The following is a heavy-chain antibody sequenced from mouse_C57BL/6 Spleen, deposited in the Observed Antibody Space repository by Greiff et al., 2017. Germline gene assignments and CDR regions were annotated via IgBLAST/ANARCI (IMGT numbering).Heavy chain of an antibody. V-gene: IGHV1-64*01. CDR3: AIYYGYDDGYYFDY. CDR2: IHPNSGST. Sequence: QVQLQQSGAELVKPGASVKLSCKASGYTFTSYWMHWVKQRPGQGLEWIGMIHPNSGSTNYNEKFKSKATLTVDKSSSTAYMQLSSLTSEDSAVYYCAIYYGYDDGYYFDYWGQGTTLTVSS. CDR1: GYTFTSYW. J-gene: IGHJ2*01. D-gene: IGHD2-2*01.